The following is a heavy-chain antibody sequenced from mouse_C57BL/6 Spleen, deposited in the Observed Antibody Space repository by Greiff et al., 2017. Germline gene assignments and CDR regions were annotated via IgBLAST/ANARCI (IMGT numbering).Heavy chain of an antibody. V-gene: IGHV1-69*01. J-gene: IGHJ2*01. Sequence: QVQLQQPGAGLVLPGASVKLSCKASDYTFPSYWMHWVQQRPGQSLALIAEIDPSDSYTNYTHKFKGKSTLTVDKSSSTAYMQLSSLTSEDSAVYYCARIGYFYFDDWGQGTTLTVSS. CDR3: ARIGYFYFDD. D-gene: IGHD2-3*01. CDR1: DYTFPSYW. CDR2: IDPSDSYT.